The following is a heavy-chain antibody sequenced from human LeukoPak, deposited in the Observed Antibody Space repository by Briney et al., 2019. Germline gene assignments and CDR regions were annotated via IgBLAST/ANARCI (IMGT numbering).Heavy chain of an antibody. CDR1: GASISSFY. CDR3: ARGTSYVLGHFDWLHMDV. Sequence: SETLSLTCTVSGASISSFYWSWIRQPPGKGLEWIGYIYYSGSTNSNPSLKSRVTISVDTSKNQFSLKVSSVTAADTAGYYCARGTSYVLGHFDWLHMDVWGKGTTVTVSS. D-gene: IGHD3-9*01. CDR2: IYYSGST. V-gene: IGHV4-59*01. J-gene: IGHJ6*03.